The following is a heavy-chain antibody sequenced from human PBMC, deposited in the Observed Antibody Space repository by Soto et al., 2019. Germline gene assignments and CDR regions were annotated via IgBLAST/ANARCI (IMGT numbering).Heavy chain of an antibody. CDR2: IIPIFGTA. D-gene: IGHD1-7*01. CDR3: AREVSELHWFDP. CDR1: GGTFSSYG. V-gene: IGHV1-69*13. Sequence: GASGKVSCKASGGTFSSYGINWGRRALGQGLEWMGGIIPIFGTANYAQKFQGRVTITADESTSTAYMELSSLRAEYTAVYYCAREVSELHWFDPWGQGTLVTVSS. J-gene: IGHJ5*02.